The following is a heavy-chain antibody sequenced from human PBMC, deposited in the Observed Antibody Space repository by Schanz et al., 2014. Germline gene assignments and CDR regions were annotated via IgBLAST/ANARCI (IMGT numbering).Heavy chain of an antibody. CDR3: ANRGHLRGWFDS. J-gene: IGHJ5*01. CDR2: ISGSGGST. V-gene: IGHV3-23*04. Sequence: DVQVVESGGGLVQPGGSLRLSCEASGFTLTSYALTWVRQAPGKGLEWVAGISGSGGSTDYADSVKGRFIIPRDNSKNTLYLQMNRLRAEDTAVYYCANRGHLRGWFDSWGQGILVTVSS. D-gene: IGHD3-10*01. CDR1: GFTLTSYA.